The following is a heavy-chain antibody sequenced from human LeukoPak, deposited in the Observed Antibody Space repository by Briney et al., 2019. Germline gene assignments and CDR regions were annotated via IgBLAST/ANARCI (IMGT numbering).Heavy chain of an antibody. J-gene: IGHJ5*02. CDR1: GGSFSGYY. CDR2: INHSGST. D-gene: IGHD3-10*01. CDR3: VRDLWFNWFDP. V-gene: IGHV4-34*01. Sequence: SETLSLTCAVYGGSFSGYYWSWIRQPPGKGLEWIGEINHSGSTNYNPSLKSRVTISVDTSKNQFSLKLSSVTAADTAVYYCVRDLWFNWFDPWGQGTLVTVSS.